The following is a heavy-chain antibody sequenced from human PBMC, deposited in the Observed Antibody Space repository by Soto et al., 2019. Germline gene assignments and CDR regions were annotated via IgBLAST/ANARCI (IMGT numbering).Heavy chain of an antibody. V-gene: IGHV4-31*03. D-gene: IGHD2-15*01. J-gene: IGHJ4*02. CDR2: IYYSGST. Sequence: QVQLQESGPGLVKPSLTLSLNCTVSGGSISSGGYYWSWIRQHPGKGLEWIGYIYYSGSTYYNPSLKSRVTISVDTSKNQFSLKLSSVTAADTAVYYCARGSVVAATLFDYWGQGTLVTVSS. CDR3: ARGSVVAATLFDY. CDR1: GGSISSGGYY.